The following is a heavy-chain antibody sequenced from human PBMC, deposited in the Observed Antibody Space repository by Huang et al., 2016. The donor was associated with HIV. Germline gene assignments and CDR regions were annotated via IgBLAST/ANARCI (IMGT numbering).Heavy chain of an antibody. CDR1: GGSFKFPG. V-gene: IGHV1-69*13. CDR2: ILPRLWRA. J-gene: IGHJ6*03. CDR3: ASGASYEIWTPYYSGWHYSMDV. Sequence: QVHLVQSGAEVKKPGSSVRVSCTASGGSFKFPGISWVRRAPGQGLEWLGVILPRLWRAKYAQNMRDSVTMTARESTTTVYMDLTSLRPEDTAVYYCASGASYEIWTPYYSGWHYSMDVWGEGTTVTVSS. D-gene: IGHD3-9*01.